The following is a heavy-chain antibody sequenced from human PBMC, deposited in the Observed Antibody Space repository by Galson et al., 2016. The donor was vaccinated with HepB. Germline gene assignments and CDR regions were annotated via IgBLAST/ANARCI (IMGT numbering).Heavy chain of an antibody. V-gene: IGHV4-31*03. CDR3: ARNTDYNYFDP. D-gene: IGHD5-18*01. Sequence: TLSLTCTVSGASISSGRYYWSWIRQRPGRGLEWIGYIYYSGTTSYNPSLESRITITVDTSRNQFSLKLTSVTAADTAVYFCARNTDYNYFDPWGQGTQVTVSS. CDR2: IYYSGTT. CDR1: GASISSGRYY. J-gene: IGHJ5*02.